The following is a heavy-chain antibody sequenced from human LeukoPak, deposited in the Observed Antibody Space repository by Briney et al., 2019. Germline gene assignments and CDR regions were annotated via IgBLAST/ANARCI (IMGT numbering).Heavy chain of an antibody. CDR2: ISYDGSDK. D-gene: IGHD4-17*01. J-gene: IGHJ4*02. Sequence: GGSLRLSCAASGFTFSSYGMHWVRQAPGKGLEWVAIISYDGSDKYYADSVKGRFTISRDNSKNTLYLQMNSLRAEDTAVYYCAKGTTVTSHWGRGTLVTVSS. CDR1: GFTFSSYG. CDR3: AKGTTVTSH. V-gene: IGHV3-30*18.